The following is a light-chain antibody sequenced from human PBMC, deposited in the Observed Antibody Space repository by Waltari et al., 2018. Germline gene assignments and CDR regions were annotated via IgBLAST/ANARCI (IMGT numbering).Light chain of an antibody. CDR3: QQYGSSPRYT. CDR2: GAS. J-gene: IGKJ2*01. CDR1: QSVSSSY. Sequence: EIVLTQSPGTLSLSPGERATLSCRASQSVSSSYLAWYQQKPGQAPRLLIYGASSRATGIPDRFSGSGSGTDFTLTISRLKPEDFAVYYCQQYGSSPRYTFGQGTKLEI. V-gene: IGKV3-20*01.